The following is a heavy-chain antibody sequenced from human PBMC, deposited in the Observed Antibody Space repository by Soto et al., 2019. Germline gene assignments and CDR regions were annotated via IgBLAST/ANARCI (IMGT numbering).Heavy chain of an antibody. CDR3: ARDNKAVAGTFQSYYFDY. D-gene: IGHD6-19*01. Sequence: QVQLQQWGAGLLKPSETLSLTCAVYGGSFSGYYWSWIRQPPGKGLEWMGEINHSGSTNYNPSLKSRVTISVDTSKNQFSLKLSSVTAADTAVYYCARDNKAVAGTFQSYYFDYWGQGTLVTVSS. V-gene: IGHV4-34*01. J-gene: IGHJ4*02. CDR1: GGSFSGYY. CDR2: INHSGST.